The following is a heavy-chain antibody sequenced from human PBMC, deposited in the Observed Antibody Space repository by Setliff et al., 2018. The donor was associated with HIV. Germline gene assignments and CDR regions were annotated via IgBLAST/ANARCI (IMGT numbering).Heavy chain of an antibody. J-gene: IGHJ4*02. CDR2: IYTSGST. D-gene: IGHD4-4*01. V-gene: IGHV4-61*02. CDR3: ARVGGKGYSNFLDS. CDR1: NGSIYSGSYY. Sequence: SETLSLTCVVSNGSIYSGSYYWSWIRQPAGKGLEWIGRIYTSGSTNYNPSLKNRVAISVDTSKNQFSLNLTSVTAAATAMYFCARVGGKGYSNFLDSWGQGALVTVSS.